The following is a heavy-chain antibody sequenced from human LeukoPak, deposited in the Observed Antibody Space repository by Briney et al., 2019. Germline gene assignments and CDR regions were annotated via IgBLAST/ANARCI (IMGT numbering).Heavy chain of an antibody. CDR2: MNPNSGNT. Sequence: ASVKVSCKASGYTFTSYDINWAPQATGQGLEWMGWMNPNSGNTGYAQKFQGRVTITRNTSMSTAYMELSSLRSEDTAVYYCAADRGSGRPYYWGQGTLVTVSS. V-gene: IGHV1-8*03. CDR3: AADRGSGRPYY. D-gene: IGHD3-10*01. J-gene: IGHJ4*02. CDR1: GYTFTSYD.